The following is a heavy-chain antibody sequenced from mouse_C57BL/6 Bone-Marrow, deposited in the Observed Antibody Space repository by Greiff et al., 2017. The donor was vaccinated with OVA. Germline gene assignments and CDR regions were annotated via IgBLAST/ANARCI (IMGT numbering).Heavy chain of an antibody. D-gene: IGHD1-1*01. CDR2: ISDGGSYT. J-gene: IGHJ3*01. CDR1: GFTFSSYA. V-gene: IGHV5-4*03. Sequence: EVMLVESGGGLVKPGGSLKLSCAASGFTFSSYAMSWVRQTPEKRLEWVATISDGGSYTYYPDNVKGRFTISRDNAKNNLYLQMSHLKSEDTAMYYGARAGDYGSRSFAYWGQGTLVTVSA. CDR3: ARAGDYGSRSFAY.